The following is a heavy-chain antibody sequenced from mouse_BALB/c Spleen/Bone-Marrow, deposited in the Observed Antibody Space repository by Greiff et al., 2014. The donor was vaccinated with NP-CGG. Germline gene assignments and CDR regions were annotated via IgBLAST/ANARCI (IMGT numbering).Heavy chain of an antibody. D-gene: IGHD2-3*01. J-gene: IGHJ3*01. V-gene: IGHV5-6-3*01. CDR1: GFTFSNYG. CDR3: ARDGYYVGFAY. CDR2: INSNGDTT. Sequence: EVQLQQSGGGLVQPGGSLKLSCAASGFTFSNYGMSWVRQTPDKRLELVATINSNGDTTYYSDSVKGRFTISRDNAKNTLYLQMNSLKSEDTAMYYCARDGYYVGFAYWGQGTLVTVSA.